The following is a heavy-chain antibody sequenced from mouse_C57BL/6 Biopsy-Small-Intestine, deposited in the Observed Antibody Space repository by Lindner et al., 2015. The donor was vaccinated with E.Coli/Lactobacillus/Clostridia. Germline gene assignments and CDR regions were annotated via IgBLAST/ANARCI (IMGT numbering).Heavy chain of an antibody. J-gene: IGHJ3*01. Sequence: VQLQESGAELAKPGASVKLSCKASGYTFTSYWMHWVKQRPGQGLEWIGYINPSSGYTKYNQKFKDKATLTADKSPSTAYMQLSSLTYEDSAVYYCARRGDDNSWFAYWGQGTLVTVSA. CDR3: ARRGDDNSWFAY. D-gene: IGHD2-3*01. V-gene: IGHV1-7*01. CDR1: GYTFTSYW. CDR2: INPSSGYT.